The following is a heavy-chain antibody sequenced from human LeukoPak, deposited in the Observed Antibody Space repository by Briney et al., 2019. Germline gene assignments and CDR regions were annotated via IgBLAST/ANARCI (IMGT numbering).Heavy chain of an antibody. V-gene: IGHV3-23*01. CDR3: AKVGSWYPVFDY. CDR1: GFTFSSYG. Sequence: GGSLRLSCAASGFTFSSYGMSWVRRAPGKGLEWVSAISGSGGSTYYADSVKGRFTISRDNSKNTLYLQMNSLRAEDTAVYYCAKVGSWYPVFDYWGQGTLVTVSS. J-gene: IGHJ4*02. D-gene: IGHD6-13*01. CDR2: ISGSGGST.